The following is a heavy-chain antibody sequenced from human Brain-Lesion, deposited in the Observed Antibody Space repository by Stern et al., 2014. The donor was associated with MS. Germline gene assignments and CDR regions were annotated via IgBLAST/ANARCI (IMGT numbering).Heavy chain of an antibody. V-gene: IGHV4-4*02. CDR2: IYQSGSA. CDR3: ARDPRRGGLSGYYHGMDV. Sequence: VQLEESGPGLVKPSGTLSLTCAVSGASISNTQWWPWVRQSPGKGLEWIGEIYQSGSANYTPSLRSRVTISVARSKNSFSLKLNSVTAADTAVYYCARDPRRGGLSGYYHGMDVWGQGTTVTVSS. D-gene: IGHD3-10*01. CDR1: GASISNTQW. J-gene: IGHJ6*02.